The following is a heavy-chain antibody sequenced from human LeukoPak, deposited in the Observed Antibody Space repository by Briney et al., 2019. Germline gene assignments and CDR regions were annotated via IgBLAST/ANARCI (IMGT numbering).Heavy chain of an antibody. V-gene: IGHV4-39*07. CDR1: GGSISSTSYY. CDR2: IHHSGST. J-gene: IGHJ4*02. CDR3: ARDRPSWSGDKSIHY. Sequence: SETLSLTCTVYGGSISSTSYYWAWIRQPPGKGLEWIGCIHHSGSTYYNPSLKSRVTISVETSKNQFSLKLRSVTAADTAMYYCARDRPSWSGDKSIHYWGQGTLVTVSS. D-gene: IGHD3-10*01.